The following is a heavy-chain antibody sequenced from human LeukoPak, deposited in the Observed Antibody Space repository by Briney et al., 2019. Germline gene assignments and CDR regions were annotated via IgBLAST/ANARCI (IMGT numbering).Heavy chain of an antibody. J-gene: IGHJ4*02. CDR2: INPNSGGT. V-gene: IGHV1-2*02. Sequence: ASVKVSCKASGYTFTGYYMHWVRQAPGQGLEWMGWINPNSGGTNYAQKFQGRVTMTRDTSISTAYMELSRLRSDDTAVYYCARATPNYDFWSGYRMGFGYWGQGTLVTVSS. CDR1: GYTFTGYY. CDR3: ARATPNYDFWSGYRMGFGY. D-gene: IGHD3-3*01.